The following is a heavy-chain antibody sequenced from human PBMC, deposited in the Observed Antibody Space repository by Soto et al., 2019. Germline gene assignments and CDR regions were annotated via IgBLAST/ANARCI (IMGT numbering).Heavy chain of an antibody. CDR3: ARDWDIVILSVPIPNYNYGMDV. CDR1: GFTFSAYA. J-gene: IGHJ6*02. D-gene: IGHD2-15*01. Sequence: HPGGSLRLSCEGSGFTFSAYAMNWVRQAPGKGLEWVSYISSRSDTLCYADSVKGRFTISRDNAKNSVYLQVNNLRDEDTAVYYCARDWDIVILSVPIPNYNYGMDVWGQGTTVTVSS. V-gene: IGHV3-48*02. CDR2: ISSRSDTL.